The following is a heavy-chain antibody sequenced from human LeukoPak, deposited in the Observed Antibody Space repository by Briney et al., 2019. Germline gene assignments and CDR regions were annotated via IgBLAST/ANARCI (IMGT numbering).Heavy chain of an antibody. Sequence: GGSLRLSCAASGFTFSSSSMNWVRQAPGKGLEWVSSISSSSSYISYADSVKGRFTISRDNAKNTVYLQMNSLRAEDTAVYYCARRAGGYSHPYDYWGQGTLVTVSS. CDR2: ISSSSSYI. D-gene: IGHD4-23*01. J-gene: IGHJ4*02. CDR1: GFTFSSSS. V-gene: IGHV3-21*04. CDR3: ARRAGGYSHPYDY.